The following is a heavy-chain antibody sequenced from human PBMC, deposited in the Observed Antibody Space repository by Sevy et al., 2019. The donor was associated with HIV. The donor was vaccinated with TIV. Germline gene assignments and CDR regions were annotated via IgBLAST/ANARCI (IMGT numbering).Heavy chain of an antibody. V-gene: IGHV1-2*06. CDR1: GYTFTGYY. Sequence: ASVKVSCKASGYTFTGYYMHWVRQAPGQGLEWMGRINPNSGGTNYAQKFQGRVTMTRDTSISTAYMELSRLRSDDTAVYYCARASETSSMGSVVTTFDYWGQGTLVTVSS. D-gene: IGHD2-2*01. J-gene: IGHJ4*02. CDR2: INPNSGGT. CDR3: ARASETSSMGSVVTTFDY.